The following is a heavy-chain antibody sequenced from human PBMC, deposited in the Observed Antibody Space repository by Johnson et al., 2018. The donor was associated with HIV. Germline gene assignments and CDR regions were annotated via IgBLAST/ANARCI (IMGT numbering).Heavy chain of an antibody. J-gene: IGHJ3*02. V-gene: IGHV3-23*04. D-gene: IGHD5-12*01. CDR3: ARELVIVATIFDAFDI. Sequence: VQLVESGGGLVQPGGSLRLSCAASGFTFRNYAMSWVRQAPGKGLEWVSGISGSGGSTYYADSVKGRFTISRDNAKNSLYLQMNSLRAEDTAVYYCARELVIVATIFDAFDIWGQGTMVTVSS. CDR1: GFTFRNYA. CDR2: ISGSGGST.